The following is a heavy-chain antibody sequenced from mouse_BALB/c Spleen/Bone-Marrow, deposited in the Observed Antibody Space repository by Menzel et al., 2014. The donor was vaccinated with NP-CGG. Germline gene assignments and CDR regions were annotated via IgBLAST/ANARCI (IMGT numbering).Heavy chain of an antibody. CDR1: GFGFSSSD. Sequence: EVKLMESGGGLVKPGGSLKLSRAASGFGFSSSDMSWVRQTPEKRLEWVAYISSGGGSTYYPDTVKGRFTISRDNAKNTLYLQMSSLKSEDTAMYYCATHYYGRFDYWGQGTTLTVSS. CDR2: ISSGGGST. J-gene: IGHJ2*01. V-gene: IGHV5-12-1*01. CDR3: ATHYYGRFDY. D-gene: IGHD1-2*01.